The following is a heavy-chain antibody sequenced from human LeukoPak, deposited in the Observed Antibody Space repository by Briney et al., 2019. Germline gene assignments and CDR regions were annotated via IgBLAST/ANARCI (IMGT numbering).Heavy chain of an antibody. CDR2: IYYSGST. CDR3: ARSGRYGDYGVCDY. D-gene: IGHD4-17*01. Sequence: SETLSLTCTVSGGSISSYYWSWIRQPPGKGLEWIGYIYYSGSTNYNPSLKSRVTISVDTSKNQFSLKLSSVTAADTAVYYCARSGRYGDYGVCDYWGQGTLVTVSS. V-gene: IGHV4-59*12. J-gene: IGHJ4*02. CDR1: GGSISSYY.